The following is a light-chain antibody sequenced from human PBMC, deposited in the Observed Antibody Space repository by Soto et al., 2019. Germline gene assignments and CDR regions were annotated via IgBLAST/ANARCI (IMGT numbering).Light chain of an antibody. Sequence: EIAMTQSPATLSVSPGERATLSCRASQSVSNNLAWYQQKLGQAPRLLIYGASTRATGIPGRFSGSGSGTQFTLTINSLQSEDFAVYYCQQYDNWPPFTFGQGTRLEIK. CDR3: QQYDNWPPFT. CDR2: GAS. CDR1: QSVSNN. V-gene: IGKV3-15*01. J-gene: IGKJ5*01.